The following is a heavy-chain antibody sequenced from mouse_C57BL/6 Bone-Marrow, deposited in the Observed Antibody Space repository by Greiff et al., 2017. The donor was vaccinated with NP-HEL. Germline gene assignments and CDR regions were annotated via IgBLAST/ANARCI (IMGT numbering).Heavy chain of an antibody. CDR2: IDPNMFCT. CDR3: ARDTTVVAYYFDY. J-gene: IGHJ2*01. D-gene: IGHD1-1*01. CDR1: FSTFTIYL. V-gene: IGHV1-72*01. Sequence: QVQLQQPGAELVKPFASANLSCKHSFSTFTIYLMHWLNHSPGRGLEWIGRIDPNMFCTKYNDGCKSKATLTVDKPSSTAYMQLSSLTSEDSAVYYCARDTTVVAYYFDYWGQVTTLTVSS.